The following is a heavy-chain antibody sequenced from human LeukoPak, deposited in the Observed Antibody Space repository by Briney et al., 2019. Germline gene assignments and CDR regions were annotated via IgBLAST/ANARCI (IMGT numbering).Heavy chain of an antibody. D-gene: IGHD6-6*01. Sequence: LPGRSLRLSCAASGFTFSSYAMHWVRQAPGKGLEWVAVISYDGSNKYYADSVKGRFTISRDNSKNTLYLQMNSLRAEDTALYYCAKDANRWYSSSSGLRTHFDYWGQGTLVTVSS. CDR3: AKDANRWYSSSSGLRTHFDY. J-gene: IGHJ4*02. CDR1: GFTFSSYA. V-gene: IGHV3-30-3*01. CDR2: ISYDGSNK.